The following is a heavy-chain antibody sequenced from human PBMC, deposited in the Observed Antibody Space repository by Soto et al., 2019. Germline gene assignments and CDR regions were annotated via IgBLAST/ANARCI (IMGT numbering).Heavy chain of an antibody. CDR3: VRDGGP. CDR2: IGTAGDT. CDR1: GFTFSTYA. J-gene: IGHJ5*02. D-gene: IGHD3-3*01. Sequence: EVQLVESGGGLVQPGGSLRLSCAASGFTFSTYAMHWVRQGTEKGLEWVSAIGTAGDTYYLDSVKGRFTISRENAKNSLYLQMSSLRAGDTAIYYCVRDGGPWGQGTLVTVSS. V-gene: IGHV3-13*01.